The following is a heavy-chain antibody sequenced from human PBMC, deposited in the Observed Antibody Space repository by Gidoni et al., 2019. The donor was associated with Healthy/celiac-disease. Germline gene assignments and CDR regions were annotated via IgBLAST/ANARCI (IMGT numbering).Heavy chain of an antibody. D-gene: IGHD1-26*01. V-gene: IGHV3-23*01. CDR2: ISGSGGST. CDR1: GFTFSSYA. Sequence: EVQLLESGGGLVQPGGSLRLSCAASGFTFSSYAMSWVRQAPGKGVEWVSAISGSGGSTYDADSVKGRFTISRDNSKNTLYLQMNSLRAEDTAVYYCAKKVGAGAGKPDYWGQGTLVTVSS. J-gene: IGHJ4*02. CDR3: AKKVGAGAGKPDY.